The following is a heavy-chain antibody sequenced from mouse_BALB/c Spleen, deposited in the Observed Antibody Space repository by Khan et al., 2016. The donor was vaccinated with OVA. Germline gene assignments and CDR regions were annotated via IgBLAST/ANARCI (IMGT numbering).Heavy chain of an antibody. CDR1: GYSITSDYA. J-gene: IGHJ4*01. Sequence: EVQLQESGPGLVNPSQSLSLTCTVTGYSITSDYAWNWIRQFPGNKLEWMGYISYSGSTNYNPALKSRISITRDTSKNQFFLQLNSVTTEDTATYYCARDGSRYNYAMDYWGQGTSVTVSS. V-gene: IGHV3-2*02. D-gene: IGHD2-3*01. CDR2: ISYSGST. CDR3: ARDGSRYNYAMDY.